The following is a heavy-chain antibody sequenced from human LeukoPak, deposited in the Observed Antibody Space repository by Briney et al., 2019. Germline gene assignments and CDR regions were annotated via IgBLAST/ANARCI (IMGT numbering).Heavy chain of an antibody. V-gene: IGHV3-30-3*01. Sequence: GRSLRLSCAASGFTFSSYAMHWVRQAPGKGLEWVAVISYDGSNKYYADSVKGRFTISRDNSKNTLYLQMNSLRAEDTAVYYCAREPPLGVWKTQYFDYWGQGTLVTVSS. D-gene: IGHD3-16*01. CDR2: ISYDGSNK. CDR1: GFTFSSYA. J-gene: IGHJ4*02. CDR3: AREPPLGVWKTQYFDY.